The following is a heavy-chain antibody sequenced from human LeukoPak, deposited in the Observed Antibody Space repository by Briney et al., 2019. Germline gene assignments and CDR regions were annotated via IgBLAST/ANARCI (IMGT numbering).Heavy chain of an antibody. CDR1: GGSISSYY. CDR2: IYHSGST. V-gene: IGHV4-59*01. J-gene: IGHJ3*02. CDR3: AREDPPGLDAFDI. Sequence: PSETLSLTCTVSGGSISSYYWSWIRQPPGKGLEWIGYIYHSGSTNYNPSLKSRVTISVDTSKNQFSLKLSSVTAADTAVYYCAREDPPGLDAFDIWGQGTMVTVSS.